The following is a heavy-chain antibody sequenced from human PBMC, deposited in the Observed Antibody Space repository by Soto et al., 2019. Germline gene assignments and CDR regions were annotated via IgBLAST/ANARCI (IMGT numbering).Heavy chain of an antibody. Sequence: PSETLSLTCTVSGVSISSSSYYWGWIRQPPGKGLEWIGSIYYSGSTYYNPSLKSRVTISVDTSKNQFSLKLSSVTAADTAVYYCARSSDYYYYGMEVWGQGTTVTVSS. D-gene: IGHD3-10*01. CDR2: IYYSGST. J-gene: IGHJ6*02. V-gene: IGHV4-39*01. CDR3: ARSSDYYYYGMEV. CDR1: GVSISSSSYY.